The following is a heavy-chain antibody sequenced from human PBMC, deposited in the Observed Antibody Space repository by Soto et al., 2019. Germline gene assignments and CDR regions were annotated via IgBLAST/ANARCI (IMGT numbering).Heavy chain of an antibody. D-gene: IGHD6-19*01. CDR3: ARDDYQWLVQYYFDY. CDR2: ISYDGSNK. CDR1: GFTFSSYA. V-gene: IGHV3-30-3*01. Sequence: QVQLVESGGGVVQPGRSLRLSCAASGFTFSSYAMHWVRQAPGKGLEWVAVISYDGSNKYYADSVKGRFTISRDNSKNTLYLQMNSLRAEDTAVYYCARDDYQWLVQYYFDYWGQGTLVTVSS. J-gene: IGHJ4*02.